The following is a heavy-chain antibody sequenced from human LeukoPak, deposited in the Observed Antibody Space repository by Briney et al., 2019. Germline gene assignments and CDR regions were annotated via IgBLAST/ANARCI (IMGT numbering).Heavy chain of an antibody. CDR2: IYYSGST. V-gene: IGHV4-31*03. CDR1: GGSISSGGYY. J-gene: IGHJ5*02. CDR3: ARGGYCSSTSCPIKWFDP. D-gene: IGHD2-2*01. Sequence: PSETLSLTCTVSGGSISSGGYYWSWIRQHPGKGLEWIGYIYYSGSTYYNPSLKSRVTISVDTSKNQFSLKLSSVTAADTAVYYCARGGYCSSTSCPIKWFDPWGQGTLVTVPS.